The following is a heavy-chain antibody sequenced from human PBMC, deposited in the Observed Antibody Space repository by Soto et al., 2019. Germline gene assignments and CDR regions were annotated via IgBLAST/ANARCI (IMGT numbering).Heavy chain of an antibody. CDR1: GYTFTAFA. CDR3: AREAPYHGSGMYGDGMDV. Sequence: QVPLVQSGAEVKKPGASVKGSCKASGYTFTAFAIHWVGQAPGLRPEWMGWINAGNGNTKSSQKFQGRVTITMDTSASTAYMELSSLRSEDTAVYYCAREAPYHGSGMYGDGMDVWGQGTTVTVSS. D-gene: IGHD3-10*01. CDR2: INAGNGNT. J-gene: IGHJ6*02. V-gene: IGHV1-3*01.